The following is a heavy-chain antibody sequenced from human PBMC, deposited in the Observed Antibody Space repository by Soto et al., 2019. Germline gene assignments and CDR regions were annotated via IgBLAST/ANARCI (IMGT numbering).Heavy chain of an antibody. CDR3: ARVIRGAYYNSPLDT. Sequence: ALVKVSCKASGYTFTGYFMHWVRQAPGQGLEWMGWINPYSGGADYAQSFQGRVTVTRDTSISTVYMELSRLRFDDTAVYYCARVIRGAYYNSPLDTWGQGTVVTVSS. CDR1: GYTFTGYF. CDR2: INPYSGGA. J-gene: IGHJ5*02. V-gene: IGHV1-2*02. D-gene: IGHD3-10*01.